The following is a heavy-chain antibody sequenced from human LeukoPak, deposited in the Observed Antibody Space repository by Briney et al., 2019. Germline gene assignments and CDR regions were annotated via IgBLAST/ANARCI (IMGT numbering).Heavy chain of an antibody. CDR2: IKQDGSEK. D-gene: IGHD4-17*01. CDR3: ARDKGAATVTTFHY. J-gene: IGHJ4*02. Sequence: GGSLRLSCAASGFTFSSYWMSWVRQAPGKGLEWVANIKQDGSEKYYVDSVKGRFTISRDNAKNSLHLQMNSLRAEDTAVYYCARDKGAATVTTFHYWGQGTLVTVSS. CDR1: GFTFSSYW. V-gene: IGHV3-7*01.